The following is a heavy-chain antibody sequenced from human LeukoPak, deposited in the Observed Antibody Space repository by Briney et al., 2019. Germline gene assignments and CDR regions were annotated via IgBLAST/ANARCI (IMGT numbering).Heavy chain of an antibody. CDR2: ISGSGGST. CDR3: AKGRHSSGWYVVLY. J-gene: IGHJ4*02. CDR1: GFTSSSYA. V-gene: IGHV3-23*01. Sequence: TGGSLRLSCAASGFTSSSYAMSWVRQAPGKGLEWVSAISGSGGSTYYADSVKGRFTISRDNSKNTLYLQMNSLRAEDTAVYYCAKGRHSSGWYVVLYWGQGTLVTVSS. D-gene: IGHD6-19*01.